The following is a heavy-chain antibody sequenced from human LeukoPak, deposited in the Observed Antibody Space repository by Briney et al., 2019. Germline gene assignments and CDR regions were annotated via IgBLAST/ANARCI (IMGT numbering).Heavy chain of an antibody. D-gene: IGHD1-26*01. CDR2: IYPGESDT. J-gene: IGHJ4*02. CDR1: GYSFTSYW. CDR3: ARQCCMVGGTIDY. V-gene: IGHV5-51*01. Sequence: GEPLKISCKGSGYSFTSYWIGWVRPMPGKGLEWMGIIYPGESDTRYSPSFQGQVTISADKSISTAYPQWSSLKASDTAMYYCARQCCMVGGTIDYWGQGTLVTVSS.